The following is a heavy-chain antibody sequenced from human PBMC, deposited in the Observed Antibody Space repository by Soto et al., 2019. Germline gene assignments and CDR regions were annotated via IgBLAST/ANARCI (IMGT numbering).Heavy chain of an antibody. CDR2: IDPSDSYT. Sequence: ESLTISGKGSGDSFTSYWISSVRQMRGKGLEWMGRIDPSDSYTNYSPSFQGHVTISADKSISTAYLQWSSLKASDTAMYYCARHPSGYCSGGSCYAHYGMDVWGQGTTVTVSS. CDR3: ARHPSGYCSGGSCYAHYGMDV. J-gene: IGHJ6*02. CDR1: GDSFTSYW. D-gene: IGHD2-15*01. V-gene: IGHV5-10-1*01.